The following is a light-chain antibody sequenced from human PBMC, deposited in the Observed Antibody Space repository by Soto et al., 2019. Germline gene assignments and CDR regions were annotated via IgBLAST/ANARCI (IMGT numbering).Light chain of an antibody. V-gene: IGKV3-20*01. Sequence: EIVLTQSPGTLSLSPGERATLSCRASQSVSGSYLAWYQQKPGQAPRLLIYGASSRATGIPDRFSGSGSGTDFTLTISRLEPEDFALYYCQQYGSSAWTFGQGTKVEIK. CDR3: QQYGSSAWT. J-gene: IGKJ1*01. CDR1: QSVSGSY. CDR2: GAS.